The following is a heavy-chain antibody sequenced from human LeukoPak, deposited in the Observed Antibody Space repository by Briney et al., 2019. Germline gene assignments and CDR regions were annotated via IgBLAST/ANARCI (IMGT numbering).Heavy chain of an antibody. D-gene: IGHD3-22*01. J-gene: IGHJ4*02. Sequence: ASVTVSCRASGYTFTSYYMHWVRQAPGQGFEWLGWINPNSGGTNYAQKFQGWVTMTRDTSISTAYMELSRLRSDDTAVYYCARDDGSGYSHFDYWGQGTLVTVSS. CDR3: ARDDGSGYSHFDY. V-gene: IGHV1-2*04. CDR1: GYTFTSYY. CDR2: INPNSGGT.